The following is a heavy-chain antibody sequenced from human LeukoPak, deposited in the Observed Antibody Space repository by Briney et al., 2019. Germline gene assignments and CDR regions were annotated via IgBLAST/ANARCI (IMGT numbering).Heavy chain of an antibody. CDR1: GLTVSSNY. V-gene: IGHV3-53*01. Sequence: GGSLRLSCAASGLTVSSNYMSWVRQAPGKGLEWVSVIYSGGSTYYADSVKGRFTISRDNSKNTLYLQMNSLRAEDTAVYYCARGVAVAGTEEFFDYWGQGTLVTVSS. D-gene: IGHD6-19*01. CDR2: IYSGGST. CDR3: ARGVAVAGTEEFFDY. J-gene: IGHJ4*02.